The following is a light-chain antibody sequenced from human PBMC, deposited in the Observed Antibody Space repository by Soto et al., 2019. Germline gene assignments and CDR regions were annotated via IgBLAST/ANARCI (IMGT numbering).Light chain of an antibody. CDR1: SSNVGNNR. CDR3: GSWDSSLSAGV. CDR2: GND. J-gene: IGLJ2*01. Sequence: QSVLTQPPSVSAAPGQKVTISCSGSSSNVGNNRVSWYQQLPGAAPKLLIYGNDKRPSGIPDRFSGSKSGTSATLGITGLQTGDEADYYCGSWDSSLSAGVFGGGTQLTVL. V-gene: IGLV1-51*01.